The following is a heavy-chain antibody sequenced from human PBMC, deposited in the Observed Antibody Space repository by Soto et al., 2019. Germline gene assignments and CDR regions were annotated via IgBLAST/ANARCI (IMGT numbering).Heavy chain of an antibody. V-gene: IGHV3-73*01. D-gene: IGHD2-15*01. Sequence: EVQLVESGGGLVPPGGSLKLACLASGFPLSDSAIHWVRKASGKGLAWVGRIRSKTNNYATTYGAPVRGRFTLSRDDSKNTAYLQMNILESEDAAVYYWTRHAGGQIEHSFYYYCMDVWGKGTTVS. CDR1: GFPLSDSA. J-gene: IGHJ6*03. CDR3: TRHAGGQIEHSFYYYCMDV. CDR2: IRSKTNNYAT.